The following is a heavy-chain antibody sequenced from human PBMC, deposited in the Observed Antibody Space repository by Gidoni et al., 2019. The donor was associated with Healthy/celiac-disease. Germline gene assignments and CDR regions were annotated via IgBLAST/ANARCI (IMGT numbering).Heavy chain of an antibody. CDR2: IYYSGST. Sequence: QLQLQESGPGLVKPSETLSLTCTVSGGSISSRSYYWGWIRQPPGKGLEWIGSIYYSGSTYYNPSLKSRVTISVDTSKNQFSLKLSSVTAADTAVYYCARHPNVLRYFGGWFDPWGQGTLVTVSS. CDR1: GGSISSRSYY. V-gene: IGHV4-39*01. D-gene: IGHD3-9*01. J-gene: IGHJ5*02. CDR3: ARHPNVLRYFGGWFDP.